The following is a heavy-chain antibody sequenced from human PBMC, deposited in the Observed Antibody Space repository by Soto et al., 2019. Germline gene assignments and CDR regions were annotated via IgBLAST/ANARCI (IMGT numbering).Heavy chain of an antibody. CDR2: ISTFHGSI. D-gene: IGHD6-19*01. CDR1: GYTFTSHG. V-gene: IGHV1-18*01. J-gene: IGHJ4*02. Sequence: QVQLVQSGGEVKKPGASVKVSCKAAGYTFTSHGISWVRKAPGQGLEWMGWISTFHGSINYAQKFQGRVTMTTDTSTSKAYMELRSLRSDDTAVYYCARFYSSGWPRGYFDYWGQGTPVTV. CDR3: ARFYSSGWPRGYFDY.